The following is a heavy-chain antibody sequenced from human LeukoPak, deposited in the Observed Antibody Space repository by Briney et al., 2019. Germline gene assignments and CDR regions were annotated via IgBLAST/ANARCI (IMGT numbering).Heavy chain of an antibody. CDR3: ARDPSVSYYGSGSYLDY. D-gene: IGHD3-10*01. CDR2: ISSSGSTI. J-gene: IGHJ4*02. Sequence: PGESLSLFCAAYGFNFSSYEMNWVRQAPGKGVVWVSYISSSGSTIYYADSVRGRFTISRDNAKNSLYLQMNSLRAEATAAYYCARDPSVSYYGSGSYLDYWGQGTLVTVSS. V-gene: IGHV3-48*03. CDR1: GFNFSSYE.